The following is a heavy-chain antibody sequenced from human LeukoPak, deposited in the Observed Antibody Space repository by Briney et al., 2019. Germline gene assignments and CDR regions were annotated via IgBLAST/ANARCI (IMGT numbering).Heavy chain of an antibody. Sequence: SVKVSCKASGGTFISYAISWVRQAPGQGLEWMGGIIPIFGTANYAQKFQGRVTITADESTSTAYMELSSLRSEDTAVYYCARAVGDYRNLFDPWGQGTLVTVSS. CDR2: IIPIFGTA. V-gene: IGHV1-69*13. CDR3: ARAVGDYRNLFDP. D-gene: IGHD4-17*01. CDR1: GGTFISYA. J-gene: IGHJ5*02.